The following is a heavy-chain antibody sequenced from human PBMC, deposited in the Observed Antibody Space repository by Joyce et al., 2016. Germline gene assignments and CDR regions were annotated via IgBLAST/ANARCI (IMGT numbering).Heavy chain of an antibody. CDR3: ARALGWDSNSCHDY. Sequence: QVQLVESGGGVVQPGRSLRLSCAASGFTFSNYGMHWVRQAPGKGLEWVAVISYEGSNKYYVDSVKGRFTISRDNSKNTLYLQMNSLRPEDTAVYYCARALGWDSNSCHDYWGQGTLVTVSS. D-gene: IGHD6-13*01. CDR2: ISYEGSNK. J-gene: IGHJ4*02. V-gene: IGHV3-30*03. CDR1: GFTFSNYG.